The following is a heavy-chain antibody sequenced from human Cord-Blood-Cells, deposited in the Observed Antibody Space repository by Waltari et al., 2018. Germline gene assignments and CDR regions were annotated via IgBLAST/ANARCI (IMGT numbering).Heavy chain of an antibody. D-gene: IGHD1-1*01. J-gene: IGHJ5*02. CDR3: AAWNNWFDP. CDR1: GYSISSGYY. CDR2: FYHSGST. V-gene: IGHV4-38-2*01. Sequence: QVQLQESGPGLVKPSETLSLTCAVSGYSISSGYYWGWIRQPPGKGLEWIGSFYHSGSTYYNPSLKSRVTISVDTSKNQFSLKLSSVTAADTAVYYCAAWNNWFDPWGQGTLVTVSS.